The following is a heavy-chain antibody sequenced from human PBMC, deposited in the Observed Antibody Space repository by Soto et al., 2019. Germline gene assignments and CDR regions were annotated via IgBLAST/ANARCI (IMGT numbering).Heavy chain of an antibody. Sequence: PSETLSLTCAVYGESLTGGSYCSCIRQSPGRGLEWIGEINHRGSTTYIPSLKSRVTISVDTSKNQFSLQLRSVTAADTAVYYCARIEGGRIAVLPAATHRRTNWFAPWGRGTLVTVSS. CDR2: INHRGST. V-gene: IGHV4-34*01. J-gene: IGHJ5*02. D-gene: IGHD2-2*01. CDR1: GESLTGGSY. CDR3: ARIEGGRIAVLPAATHRRTNWFAP.